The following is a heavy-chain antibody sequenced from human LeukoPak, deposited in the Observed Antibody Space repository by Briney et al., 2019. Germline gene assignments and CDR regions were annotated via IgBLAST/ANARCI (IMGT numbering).Heavy chain of an antibody. D-gene: IGHD1-26*01. CDR2: ISSSSSTI. V-gene: IGHV3-48*02. CDR1: GFTFSSYS. CDR3: VRGTTIEWELLYYFDY. J-gene: IGHJ4*02. Sequence: GGSLRLSCAASGFTFSSYSMNWVRQAPGKGLEWVSYISSSSSTIYYADSVKGRFTISRDNAKNSLYLQMNSLRDEDTAVYYCVRGTTIEWELLYYFDYWGQGTLVTVSS.